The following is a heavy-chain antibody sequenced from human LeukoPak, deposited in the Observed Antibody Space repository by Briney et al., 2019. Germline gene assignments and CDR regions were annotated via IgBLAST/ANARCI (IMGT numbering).Heavy chain of an antibody. J-gene: IGHJ5*02. CDR1: GFTFTAYW. Sequence: GGSLRLSCAASGFTFTAYWMHWVRQAPGKGLVWVSRINSDGTTTNYADSVKGRFTISRDNAKNTVYLQMNSLRAEDTAVYYCARAGGSGSYGRFDPWGQGTLVSVSS. CDR3: ARAGGSGSYGRFDP. V-gene: IGHV3-74*01. D-gene: IGHD3-10*01. CDR2: INSDGTTT.